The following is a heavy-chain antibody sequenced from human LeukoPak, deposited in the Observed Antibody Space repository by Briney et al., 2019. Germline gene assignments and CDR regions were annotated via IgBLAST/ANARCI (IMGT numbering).Heavy chain of an antibody. D-gene: IGHD3-3*01. Sequence: GSLRLSGAASGFTFSSYSMNWIRQPPGKGLEWIGQINPSRNTNYNPSLKSRVTISVDTSKKQFSLKLSSVTAADTAVYYCARRYDFWSGYPPPLDYWGQGTLVTVSS. J-gene: IGHJ4*02. CDR2: INPSRNT. V-gene: IGHV4-34*08. CDR3: ARRYDFWSGYPPPLDY. CDR1: GFTFSSYS.